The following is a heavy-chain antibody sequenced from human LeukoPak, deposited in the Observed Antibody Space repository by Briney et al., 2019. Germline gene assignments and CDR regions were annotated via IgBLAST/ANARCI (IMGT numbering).Heavy chain of an antibody. CDR1: GFTFSSYW. V-gene: IGHV3-74*01. J-gene: IGHJ5*02. Sequence: GGSLRLSCAASGFTFSSYWMHWVRQAPGKGLVWVSRINGDGSRTNCADSVKGRFTISRDNAENTLYLQMNSLRVEGTAVYYCTRDFDAATGSWSQGTLVTVSS. CDR2: INGDGSRT. CDR3: TRDFDAATGS. D-gene: IGHD3-9*01.